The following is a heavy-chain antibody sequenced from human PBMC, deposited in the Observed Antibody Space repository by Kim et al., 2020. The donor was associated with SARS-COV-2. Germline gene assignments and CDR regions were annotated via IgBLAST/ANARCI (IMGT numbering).Heavy chain of an antibody. J-gene: IGHJ4*02. CDR2: IIPIFGTA. CDR3: ARDKANNPPAMITFGGVIGKYFDY. D-gene: IGHD3-16*01. V-gene: IGHV1-69*13. Sequence: SVKVSCKASGGTFSSYAISWVRQAPGQGLEWMGGIIPIFGTANYAQKFQGRVTITADESTSTAYMELSSLRSEDTAVYYCARDKANNPPAMITFGGVIGKYFDYWGQGTLVTVSS. CDR1: GGTFSSYA.